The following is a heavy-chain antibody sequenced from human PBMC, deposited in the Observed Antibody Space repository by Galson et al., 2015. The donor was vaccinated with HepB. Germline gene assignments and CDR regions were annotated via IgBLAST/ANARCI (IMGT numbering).Heavy chain of an antibody. Sequence: VKVSCKVSGYTFTDYYMHWVQQAPGKGLEWMGLVDPEDGETIYAEKFQGRVTITADTSTDTAYMELSSLRSEDTAVYYCATDLSIVVVPAADYWGQGTLVTVSS. CDR3: ATDLSIVVVPAADY. J-gene: IGHJ4*02. D-gene: IGHD2-2*01. V-gene: IGHV1-69-2*01. CDR1: GYTFTDYY. CDR2: VDPEDGET.